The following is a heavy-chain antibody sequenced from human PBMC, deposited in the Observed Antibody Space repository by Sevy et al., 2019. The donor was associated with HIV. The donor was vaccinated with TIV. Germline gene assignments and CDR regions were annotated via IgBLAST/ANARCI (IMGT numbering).Heavy chain of an antibody. V-gene: IGHV4-61*01. D-gene: IGHD6-13*01. CDR3: VRDRIAAAGGYFDY. Sequence: SETLSLTCTVSGGSVSSGSYYWTWIRQPPGKGLEWIGYISYIGSTNYNPSLKSRVTISVDTSKNQLSLRLSSGTAADTAVYYCVRDRIAAAGGYFDYWGQEPWSPSPQ. CDR1: GGSVSSGSYY. J-gene: IGHJ4*01. CDR2: ISYIGST.